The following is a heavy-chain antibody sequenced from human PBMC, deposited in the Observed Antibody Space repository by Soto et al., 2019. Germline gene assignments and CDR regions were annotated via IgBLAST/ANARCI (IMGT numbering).Heavy chain of an antibody. CDR2: IYFNGNT. V-gene: IGHV4-39*01. CDR3: ARQGSY. Sequence: QLQLQESGPGLVKPSETLSLTCNVSGVSISDTSYYWGWIRQPPGKGLEWIGTIYFNGNTFYNPSLKSRLTISVDTSKNQISLRLTSVTAADTAVYYCARQGSYWGQGTLGAVSS. CDR1: GVSISDTSYY. J-gene: IGHJ4*02.